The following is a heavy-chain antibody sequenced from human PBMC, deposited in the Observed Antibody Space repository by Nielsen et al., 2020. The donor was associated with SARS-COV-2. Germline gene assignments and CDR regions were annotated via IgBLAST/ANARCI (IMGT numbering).Heavy chain of an antibody. Sequence: GESLKISCAASGFTFSSYGMHWVRQAPGKGLEWVANIKQDGSEKYYVDSVKGRFTISRDNAKNSLYLQMNSLRAEDTAVYYCARGKAVDYWGQGTLVTVSS. D-gene: IGHD6-19*01. CDR2: IKQDGSEK. CDR1: GFTFSSYG. V-gene: IGHV3-7*03. CDR3: ARGKAVDY. J-gene: IGHJ4*02.